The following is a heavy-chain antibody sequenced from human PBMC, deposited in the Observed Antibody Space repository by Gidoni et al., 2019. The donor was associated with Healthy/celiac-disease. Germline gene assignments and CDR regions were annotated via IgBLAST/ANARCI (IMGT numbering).Heavy chain of an antibody. V-gene: IGHV1-69*01. CDR3: ARVPLRGSYYPEYFQH. CDR2: IIPIFGTA. Sequence: QVQLVQSGAEVKKPGSSVKVSCKASGGTFSSYAISWVRQAPGQGLEWMGGIIPIFGTANYEQKYQGRVTITADESTSTAYMELSSLRSEDTAVYYCARVPLRGSYYPEYFQHWGQGTLVTVSS. D-gene: IGHD1-26*01. J-gene: IGHJ1*01. CDR1: GGTFSSYA.